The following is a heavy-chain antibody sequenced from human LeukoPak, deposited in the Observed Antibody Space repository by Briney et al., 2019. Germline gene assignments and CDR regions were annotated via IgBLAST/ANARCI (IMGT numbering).Heavy chain of an antibody. CDR1: GAPIRYYY. D-gene: IGHD1-1*01. Sequence: PSETLSLTCTVSGAPIRYYYWGGFPHPPGRALEGFGYTHPSGSTENNPSLKSRVSISIDTSKNQFSLRLFSVTAADTAAYYCARHWGVPLSGTTYHYHYMDVWGKGTSVTVSS. V-gene: IGHV4-4*09. CDR2: THPSGST. J-gene: IGHJ6*03. CDR3: ARHWGVPLSGTTYHYHYMDV.